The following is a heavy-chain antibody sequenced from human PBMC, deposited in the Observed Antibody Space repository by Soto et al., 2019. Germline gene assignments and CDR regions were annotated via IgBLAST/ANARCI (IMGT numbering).Heavy chain of an antibody. CDR3: ASHVGSGYSDY. J-gene: IGHJ4*02. Sequence: QVQLQESGPGLVKPSETLSLTCNVSGASISDYYWSWIRQPPGTGLEWIGYIYTSGNTNYNPSLKRRVTISGDTSKNQFSLKLRSVTAADTAVYYCASHVGSGYSDYWGQGTLVTVSS. CDR2: IYTSGNT. V-gene: IGHV4-59*13. D-gene: IGHD1-26*01. CDR1: GASISDYY.